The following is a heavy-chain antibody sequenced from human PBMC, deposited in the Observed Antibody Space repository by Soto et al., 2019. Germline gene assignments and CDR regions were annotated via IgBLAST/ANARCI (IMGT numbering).Heavy chain of an antibody. CDR1: GFTFSTYG. CDR2: IWYDGSNK. D-gene: IGHD3-22*01. V-gene: IGHV3-33*01. CDR3: ARSSYYDSSGSTGYGMDV. J-gene: IGHJ6*02. Sequence: QVQLVESGGGVVQPGRSLRLSCAASGFTFSTYGMHWVRQAPGKGLEWVAVIWYDGSNKYYADSVKGRFTISRPNYKNTLYLQMNSLRAEETAVYYCARSSYYDSSGSTGYGMDVWGQGTRSPSP.